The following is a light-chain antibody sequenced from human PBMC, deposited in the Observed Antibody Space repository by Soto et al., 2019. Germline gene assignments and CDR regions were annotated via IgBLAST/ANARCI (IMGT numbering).Light chain of an antibody. CDR3: QQRSDSIT. CDR1: HSVTTH. V-gene: IGKV3-11*01. Sequence: IVLTQTPDPLSLSPGERATLSCWASHSVTTHLAWFQQRPGQTPRLLIYDASTRAPGIPARFSGRGSGADFTLTISSLEPEDFAVYYCQQRSDSITLSQGTRLEIK. J-gene: IGKJ5*01. CDR2: DAS.